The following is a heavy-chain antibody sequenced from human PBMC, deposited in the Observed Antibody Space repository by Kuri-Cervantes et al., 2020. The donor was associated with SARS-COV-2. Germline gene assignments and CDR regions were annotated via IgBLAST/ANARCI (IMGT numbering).Heavy chain of an antibody. J-gene: IGHJ4*02. Sequence: GGSLRLSCAASGFTFSSYSMNWVRQAPGKGLEWVSYISSSSSTIYYADSVKGRFTISRDHAKNSLYLQMNSLRDEDTAVYYCARVDRTGGNAFVDYWGQGTLVTVSS. CDR2: ISSSSSTI. D-gene: IGHD4-23*01. CDR1: GFTFSSYS. CDR3: ARVDRTGGNAFVDY. V-gene: IGHV3-48*02.